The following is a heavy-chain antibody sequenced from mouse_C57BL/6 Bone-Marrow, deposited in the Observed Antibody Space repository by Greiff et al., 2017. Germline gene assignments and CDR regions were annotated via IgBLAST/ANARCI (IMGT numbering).Heavy chain of an antibody. Sequence: QVQLKESGAELVKPGASVKLSCKASGYTFTSYWMHWVKQRPGRGLEWIGRIDPNSGGTKYNEKFKSKATLTVDKPSSTAYMQLSSLTSEDSAVYYCARWGVVAHYYAMDYWGQGTSVTVSS. CDR3: ARWGVVAHYYAMDY. J-gene: IGHJ4*01. CDR1: GYTFTSYW. V-gene: IGHV1-72*01. CDR2: IDPNSGGT. D-gene: IGHD1-1*01.